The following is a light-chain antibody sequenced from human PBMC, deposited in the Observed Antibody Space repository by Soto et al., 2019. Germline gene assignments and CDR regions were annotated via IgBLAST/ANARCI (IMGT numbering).Light chain of an antibody. CDR2: SAS. V-gene: IGKV3-15*01. CDR3: QQHDKLPPA. Sequence: EIVMTQSPVTLSVSPGETVILSCRASQSLRSNLACYQQKPGQTPRLLIYSASIRAAATPVRFSGSGAGTNFSLTISSLQSEDFAVYYCQQHDKLPPAFGQGTKVDLK. J-gene: IGKJ1*01. CDR1: QSLRSN.